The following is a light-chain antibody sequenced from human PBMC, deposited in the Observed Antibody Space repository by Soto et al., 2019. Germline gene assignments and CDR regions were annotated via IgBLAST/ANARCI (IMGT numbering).Light chain of an antibody. CDR3: SSYAGSNIYV. CDR2: EVS. V-gene: IGLV2-8*01. J-gene: IGLJ1*01. Sequence: QSALTQPPSASGSPGQSVTISCTGTSSDVGGYNYVSWYQHHPGKAPKVMIYEVSKRLSGVPDRFSGSKCGNTASLTVSGFQAEDEADYYCSSYAGSNIYVFGTGTKLTVL. CDR1: SSDVGGYNY.